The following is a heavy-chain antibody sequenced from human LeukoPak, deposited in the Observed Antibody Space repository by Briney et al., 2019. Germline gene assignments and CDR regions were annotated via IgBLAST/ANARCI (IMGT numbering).Heavy chain of an antibody. Sequence: PSETLSLTCAVYGGSFSGYYWSWIRQPPGKGLEWIGRIYTSGSTNYNPSLKSRVTMSVDTSKNQFSLKLSSVTAADTAVYYCARDRLERPTINWFDPWGQGTLVTVSS. CDR1: GGSFSGYY. J-gene: IGHJ5*02. D-gene: IGHD1-1*01. CDR3: ARDRLERPTINWFDP. V-gene: IGHV4-4*07. CDR2: IYTSGST.